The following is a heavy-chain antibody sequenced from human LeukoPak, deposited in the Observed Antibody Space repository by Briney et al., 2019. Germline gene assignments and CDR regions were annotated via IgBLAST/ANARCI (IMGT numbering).Heavy chain of an antibody. V-gene: IGHV3-23*01. CDR1: GFTFSSYA. CDR3: ARERAFDI. CDR2: ISGGGDST. J-gene: IGHJ3*02. Sequence: GGSLRLSCAASGFTFSSYAMSWVRQAPGKGLEGVSTISGGGDSTYYADSVKGRFTISRDNSKNTLYLQMNSLRAEDTAVYYCARERAFDIWGQGTMVTVSS.